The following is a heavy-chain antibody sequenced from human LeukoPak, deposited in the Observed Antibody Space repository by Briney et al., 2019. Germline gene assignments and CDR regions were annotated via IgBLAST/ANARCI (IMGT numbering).Heavy chain of an antibody. D-gene: IGHD6-6*01. Sequence: ASVTVSFKASGYTVTSYGISWVRQAPGQGLEWMGWISAYNGNTNYAQKLQGRVTMTTDTSTSTAYMELRSLRSDDTAVYYCARDGPKRYSSSSRGYFDYWGQGTLVTVSS. CDR1: GYTVTSYG. CDR3: ARDGPKRYSSSSRGYFDY. CDR2: ISAYNGNT. V-gene: IGHV1-18*01. J-gene: IGHJ4*02.